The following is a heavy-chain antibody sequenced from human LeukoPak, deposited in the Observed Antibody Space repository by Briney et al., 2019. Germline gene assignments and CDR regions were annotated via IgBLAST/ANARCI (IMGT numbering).Heavy chain of an antibody. CDR1: GFTFSSYA. Sequence: GGSLRLSCAASGFTFSSYAMSWVRQAPGKGLEWVANIKQDGSEKYYVDSVKGRFTISRDNAKNSLYLQMNSLRAEDTAVYYCARFQIWSGYSNFDYWGQGTLVTVSS. J-gene: IGHJ4*02. CDR2: IKQDGSEK. V-gene: IGHV3-7*01. CDR3: ARFQIWSGYSNFDY. D-gene: IGHD3-3*01.